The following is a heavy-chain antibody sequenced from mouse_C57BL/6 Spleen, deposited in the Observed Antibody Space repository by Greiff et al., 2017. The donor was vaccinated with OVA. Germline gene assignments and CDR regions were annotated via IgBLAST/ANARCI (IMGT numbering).Heavy chain of an antibody. CDR1: GYSFTGYY. Sequence: EVQRVESGPELVKPGASVKISCKASGYSFTGYYMNWVKQSPEKSLEWIGEINPSTGGTTYNQKFKAKATLTVDKSSSTAYMQLKSLTSEDSAVYYCARDYYGSSYGFAYWGQGTLVTVSA. CDR2: INPSTGGT. J-gene: IGHJ3*01. D-gene: IGHD1-1*01. CDR3: ARDYYGSSYGFAY. V-gene: IGHV1-42*01.